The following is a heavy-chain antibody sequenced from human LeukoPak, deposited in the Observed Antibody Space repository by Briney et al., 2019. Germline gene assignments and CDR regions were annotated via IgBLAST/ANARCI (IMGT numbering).Heavy chain of an antibody. D-gene: IGHD5-18*01. CDR3: AREGRYRYGYNEYHLYMDI. J-gene: IGHJ6*03. V-gene: IGHV4-39*07. CDR1: GGSISSSSYY. CDR2: IYYSGST. Sequence: SETLSLTCTVSGGSISSSSYYWGWIRQPPGKGPEWIGSIYYSGSTYYNPSLKSRVTISVDTPKNQFSLKLSSVTAAETAVYYCAREGRYRYGYNEYHLYMDIWGKGTTVTVSS.